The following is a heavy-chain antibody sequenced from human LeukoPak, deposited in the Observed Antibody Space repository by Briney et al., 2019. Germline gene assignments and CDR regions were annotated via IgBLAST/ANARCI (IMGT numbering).Heavy chain of an antibody. D-gene: IGHD3-3*01. CDR3: AKDTWSGYSYYYYYYMDV. CDR2: ISGSGGST. CDR1: GFTFSSYA. Sequence: PGGSLRLSCAASGFTFSSYAMSWVRQAPGKGLEWVSAISGSGGSTYYADSVKGRFTISRENSKNTLYLQMNSLRAEDTAVYYCAKDTWSGYSYYYYYYMDVWGKGTTVTVSS. V-gene: IGHV3-23*01. J-gene: IGHJ6*03.